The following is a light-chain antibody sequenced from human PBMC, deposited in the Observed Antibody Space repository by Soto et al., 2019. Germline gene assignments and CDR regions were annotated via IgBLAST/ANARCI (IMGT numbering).Light chain of an antibody. CDR2: LGS. CDR1: QSLLHSNGYYY. J-gene: IGKJ1*01. V-gene: IGKV2-28*01. CDR3: MQALHTRT. Sequence: DIVMTQSPLSLPVTPGEPASISCRSSQSLLHSNGYYYLDWYLQKPGQSPQLLIYLGSNRASGVPDRFSGSGSGTDFTLKISRVEAEDVGVYYCMQALHTRTFGQGTKVDIQ.